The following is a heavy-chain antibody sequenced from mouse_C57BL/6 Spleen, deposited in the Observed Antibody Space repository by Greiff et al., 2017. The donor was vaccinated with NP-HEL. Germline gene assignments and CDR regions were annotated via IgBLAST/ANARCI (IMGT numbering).Heavy chain of an antibody. D-gene: IGHD1-1*01. CDR1: GYSITSGYD. CDR2: ISYSGST. J-gene: IGHJ3*01. Sequence: EVKLQESGPGMVKPSQSLSLTCTVTGYSITSGYDWHWIRHFPGNKLEWMGYISYSGSTNYNPSLKSRISITHDTSKNHFFLKLNSVTTEDTATYYCARGDYYGSSFAYWGQGTLVTVSA. CDR3: ARGDYYGSSFAY. V-gene: IGHV3-1*01.